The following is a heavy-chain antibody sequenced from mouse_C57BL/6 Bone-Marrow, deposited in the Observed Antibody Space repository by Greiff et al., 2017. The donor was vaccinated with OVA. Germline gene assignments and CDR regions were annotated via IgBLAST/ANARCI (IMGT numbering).Heavy chain of an antibody. J-gene: IGHJ3*01. CDR1: GYTFTDYY. V-gene: IGHV1-26*01. CDR2: INPNNGGT. D-gene: IGHD1-1*01. Sequence: VQLQQSGPELVKPGASVKISCKASGYTFTDYYMNWVKQSHGKSLEWIGDINPNNGGTSYNQKFKGKATLTVDKSSSTAYMERRSLTSEDSAVYYCARDHYYGSSYGFAYWGQGTLVTVSA. CDR3: ARDHYYGSSYGFAY.